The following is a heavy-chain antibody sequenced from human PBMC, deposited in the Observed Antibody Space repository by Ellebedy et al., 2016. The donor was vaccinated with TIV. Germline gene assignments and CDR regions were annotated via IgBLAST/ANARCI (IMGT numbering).Heavy chain of an antibody. D-gene: IGHD1-7*01. CDR3: AKYAAGNYGDS. Sequence: SETLSLXXFVYDDSMNTDHYWGWIRQPPGKGLEWIGCISYSGLTYYSPSLKSRVTIALDTSKNQISLTLTSVTAADTAVYYCAKYAAGNYGDSWGQGTLLTVSS. CDR2: ISYSGLT. J-gene: IGHJ5*01. CDR1: DDSMNTDHY. V-gene: IGHV4-38-2*01.